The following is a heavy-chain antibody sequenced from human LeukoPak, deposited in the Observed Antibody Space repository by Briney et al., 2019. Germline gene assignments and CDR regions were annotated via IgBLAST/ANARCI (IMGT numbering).Heavy chain of an antibody. CDR1: GFTFSSYE. D-gene: IGHD5-18*01. J-gene: IGHJ5*02. CDR2: ISSSGSTI. CDR3: ARVDTAMEGEYNWFDP. V-gene: IGHV3-48*03. Sequence: GGSLRLSCAAPGFTFSSYEMNWVRQAPGKGLEWVSYISSSGSTIYYADSVKGRFTISRDNAKNSLYLQMNSLRAEDTAVYYCARVDTAMEGEYNWFDPWGQGTLVTVSS.